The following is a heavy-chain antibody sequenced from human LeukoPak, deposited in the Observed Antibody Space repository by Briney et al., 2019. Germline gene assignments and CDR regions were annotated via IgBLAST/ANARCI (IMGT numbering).Heavy chain of an antibody. J-gene: IGHJ1*01. Sequence: SETLSLTCTIFGDSVSRSDSYWDWIRQPPGKGLEWIGTIYYSGRTYYSPSLKSRVTLSVDMSTNQFSLTLSSVTAADTALYFCARRRYYDSSGYLKWGQGTLVTVSS. CDR1: GDSVSRSDSY. CDR3: ARRRYYDSSGYLK. V-gene: IGHV4-39*01. CDR2: IYYSGRT. D-gene: IGHD3-22*01.